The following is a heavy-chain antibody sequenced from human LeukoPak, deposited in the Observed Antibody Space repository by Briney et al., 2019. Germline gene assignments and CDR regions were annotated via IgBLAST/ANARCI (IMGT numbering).Heavy chain of an antibody. V-gene: IGHV1-69*05. J-gene: IGHJ4*02. CDR3: ARGPSGVSSGYYGN. D-gene: IGHD3-22*01. CDR2: IIPIFGTA. Sequence: GASVKVSCKASGGTLSSYAISWVRQAPGQGLEWMGGIIPIFGTANYAQKFQGRVTITTDESTSTAYMELSSLRSEDTAVYYCARGPSGVSSGYYGNWGQGTLVTVSS. CDR1: GGTLSSYA.